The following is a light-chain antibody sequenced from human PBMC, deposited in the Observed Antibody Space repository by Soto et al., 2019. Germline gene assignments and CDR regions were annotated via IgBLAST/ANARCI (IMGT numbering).Light chain of an antibody. CDR1: QSVSSN. Sequence: ETVMTQSPATLSASPGESATLSCRASQSVSSNLAWYQQKPGQAPRLLIYGASARATGFPARFSGSGSGTEFTLTISSLQSEDFAVYYCQQYNKWPLTFGGGTKVEIK. J-gene: IGKJ4*01. CDR2: GAS. V-gene: IGKV3-15*01. CDR3: QQYNKWPLT.